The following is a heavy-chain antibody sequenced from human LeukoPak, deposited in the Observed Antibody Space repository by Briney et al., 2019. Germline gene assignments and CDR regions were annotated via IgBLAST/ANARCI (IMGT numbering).Heavy chain of an antibody. J-gene: IGHJ4*02. CDR3: ARGTFVAGPDY. Sequence: SETLSLTCAVYGGSFSGYYWSWIRQPPGKGLEWIGEINHSGSTNYNPSLKSRVTISIDTSKDQFSLKLSSVTAADTAVYYYARGTFVAGPDYWGQGTVVTVSS. D-gene: IGHD2-15*01. CDR1: GGSFSGYY. CDR2: INHSGST. V-gene: IGHV4-34*01.